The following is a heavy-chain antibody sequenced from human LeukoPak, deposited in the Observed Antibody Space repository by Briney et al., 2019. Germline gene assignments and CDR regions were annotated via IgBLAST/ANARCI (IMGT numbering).Heavy chain of an antibody. Sequence: ASVKVSCKASGYSFTSNYIHWVRQAPGQGLEWMGMIYPSDGSTSYAQKFQGRVTVTRDTSTSTVHMELSGLRSEDTAVYYCARDLIPWGRDYGDYGRLDYWGQGTLVTVSS. J-gene: IGHJ4*02. V-gene: IGHV1-46*01. CDR3: ARDLIPWGRDYGDYGRLDY. D-gene: IGHD4-17*01. CDR1: GYSFTSNY. CDR2: IYPSDGST.